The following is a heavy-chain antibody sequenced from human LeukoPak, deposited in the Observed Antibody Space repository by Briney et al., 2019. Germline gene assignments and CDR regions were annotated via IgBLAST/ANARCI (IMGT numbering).Heavy chain of an antibody. V-gene: IGHV4-34*01. J-gene: IGHJ4*02. D-gene: IGHD2-2*01. Sequence: SETLSLTCAVYGGSFSGYYWSWIRQPPGKGLEWIGEINHSGSTNYNPSLKSQVTISVDTSKNQFSLKLSSVTAADTAVYYCARGGRAIVVVPTNEGFGYWGQGTLVTVSS. CDR1: GGSFSGYY. CDR3: ARGGRAIVVVPTNEGFGY. CDR2: INHSGST.